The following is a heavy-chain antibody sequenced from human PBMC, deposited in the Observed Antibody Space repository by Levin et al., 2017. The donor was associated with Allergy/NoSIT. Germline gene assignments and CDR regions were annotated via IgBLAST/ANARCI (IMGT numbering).Heavy chain of an antibody. D-gene: IGHD6-19*01. CDR3: ATAMAGPDSDLGYDQ. J-gene: IGHJ4*02. CDR2: LYSDGRT. CDR1: GFIVNRNY. V-gene: IGHV3-53*01. Sequence: PGGSLRLSCAASGFIVNRNYMSWVRQAPRKGLEWVSVLYSDGRTYYADSVKGRFTISRDDSKNTIYLQMYSLSPDDTAMYYCATAMAGPDSDLGYDQWGRGTLVTVSS.